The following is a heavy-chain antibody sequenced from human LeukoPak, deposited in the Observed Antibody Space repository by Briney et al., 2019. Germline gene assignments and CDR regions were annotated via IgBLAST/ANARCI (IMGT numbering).Heavy chain of an antibody. V-gene: IGHV3-48*01. D-gene: IGHD5-12*01. J-gene: IGHJ4*02. CDR1: GFSFSSYS. Sequence: GGSLRLSCAASGFSFSSYSMNWVRQAPGKGLEWISYISSSSSTIYYADSVKGRFTISRYNGKTSLHLQMDSLRAEDTAVYYCVSDKTGYSSSSFDYWGQGTLVTVSS. CDR3: VSDKTGYSSSSFDY. CDR2: ISSSSSTI.